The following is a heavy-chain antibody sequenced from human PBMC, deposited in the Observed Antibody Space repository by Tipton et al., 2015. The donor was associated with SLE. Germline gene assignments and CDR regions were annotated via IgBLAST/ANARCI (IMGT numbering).Heavy chain of an antibody. V-gene: IGHV3-20*04. CDR1: GFNFDDFA. D-gene: IGHD3-16*01. Sequence: SLRLSCTASGFNFDDFAMEWVRQVPGKGLEWVTAINLSGHSIGYADSVKGRFTVSRDNAKKSLYLQMNSLRAEDTALYYCVRATSYDYNGKSSDYCMDVWGQGTTVTVSS. CDR3: VRATSYDYNGKSSDYCMDV. CDR2: INLSGHSI. J-gene: IGHJ6*02.